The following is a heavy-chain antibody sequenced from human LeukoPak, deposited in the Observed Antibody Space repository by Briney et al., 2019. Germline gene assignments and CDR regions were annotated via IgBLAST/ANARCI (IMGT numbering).Heavy chain of an antibody. CDR2: ISGSGGST. Sequence: GGSPRLSCAASGFTFSSYAMSWVRQAPGKGLEWVSAISGSGGSTYYADSVKGRFTISRDNSKNTLYLQMNSLRAEDTAVYYCARDRASQYYFDYWGQGTLVTVSS. J-gene: IGHJ4*02. V-gene: IGHV3-23*01. D-gene: IGHD5-12*01. CDR3: ARDRASQYYFDY. CDR1: GFTFSSYA.